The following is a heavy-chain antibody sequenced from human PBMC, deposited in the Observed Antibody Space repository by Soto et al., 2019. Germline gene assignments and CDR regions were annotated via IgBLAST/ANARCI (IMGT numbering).Heavy chain of an antibody. Sequence: GGSLRLSCAASGFTFSSYDMHWVRQATGKGLEWVSAIGTAGDTYYPGSVKGRFTISRENAKNSLYLQMNSLRAEDTAVYYCARDVTIDCTNGVCYTYYGMDVWGQGTT. D-gene: IGHD2-8*01. CDR3: ARDVTIDCTNGVCYTYYGMDV. V-gene: IGHV3-13*01. CDR1: GFTFSSYD. CDR2: IGTAGDT. J-gene: IGHJ6*02.